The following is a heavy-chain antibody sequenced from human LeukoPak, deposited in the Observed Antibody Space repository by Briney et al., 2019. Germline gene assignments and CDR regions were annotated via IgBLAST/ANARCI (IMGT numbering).Heavy chain of an antibody. CDR1: GFTFSSYA. CDR3: AKFCSGGSCYSYFQH. V-gene: IGHV3-23*01. CDR2: ISGSGGST. D-gene: IGHD2-15*01. J-gene: IGHJ1*01. Sequence: GGSLRLSCAASGFTFSSYAMSWVRQAPEKGLEWVSAISGSGGSTYYADSVKGRFTISRDNSKNTLYLQMNSLRAEDTAVYYCAKFCSGGSCYSYFQHWGQGTLVTVSS.